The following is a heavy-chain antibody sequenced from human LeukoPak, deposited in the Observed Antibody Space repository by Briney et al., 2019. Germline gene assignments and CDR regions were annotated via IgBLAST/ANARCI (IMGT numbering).Heavy chain of an antibody. D-gene: IGHD3-10*01. Sequence: GGSLRLSCAASGFTFDDYAMHWVRQAPGKGLEWVSGISWNSGSIGYADSVKGRFAISRDNAKNSLYLQMNSLRAEDMALYYCAKGGHYGSGPYYYYMDVWGKGTAVTVSS. CDR1: GFTFDDYA. CDR2: ISWNSGSI. V-gene: IGHV3-9*03. J-gene: IGHJ6*03. CDR3: AKGGHYGSGPYYYYMDV.